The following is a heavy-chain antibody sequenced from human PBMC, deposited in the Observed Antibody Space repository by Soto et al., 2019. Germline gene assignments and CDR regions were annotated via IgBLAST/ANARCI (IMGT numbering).Heavy chain of an antibody. D-gene: IGHD2-21*01. CDR2: INHSGST. CDR1: GGSFSAYY. V-gene: IGHV4-34*01. CDR3: ARGHRIVVGIATLPFHDAFDI. J-gene: IGHJ3*02. Sequence: SETLSLTCAVYGGSFSAYYWSWIRQPPGKGLEWIGEINHSGSTNYNPSLKSRVTMSVDTSKNQLSLKLSSVTAADTAVYYCARGHRIVVGIATLPFHDAFDIWGQGTMVTVSS.